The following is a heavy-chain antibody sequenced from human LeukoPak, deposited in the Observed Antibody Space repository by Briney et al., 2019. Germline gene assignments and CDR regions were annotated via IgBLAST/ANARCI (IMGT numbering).Heavy chain of an antibody. D-gene: IGHD3-22*01. CDR1: AGTFSSYA. CDR3: ARGFSYYDSSGYSRVSAFDI. Sequence: SVKVSCKASAGTFSSYAISWVRQAPGQGLEWMGGIIPIFGTANYAQKFQGRVTITADKSTSTAYMELSSLRSEDTAVYYCARGFSYYDSSGYSRVSAFDIWGQGTMVTVSS. J-gene: IGHJ3*02. CDR2: IIPIFGTA. V-gene: IGHV1-69*06.